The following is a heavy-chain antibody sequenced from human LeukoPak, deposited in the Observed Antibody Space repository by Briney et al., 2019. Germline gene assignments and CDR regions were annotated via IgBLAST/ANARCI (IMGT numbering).Heavy chain of an antibody. D-gene: IGHD2-15*01. CDR3: ARVGYCSGGSSPYGMDV. CDR2: INPSGGST. J-gene: IGHJ6*02. V-gene: IGHV1-46*01. Sequence: GASVKVSCKASGYTFTSYYMHWVRQAPGQGLEWMGIINPSGGSTNYAQKFQGRVTMTRDTSTSTVYMELSRLRSEDTAVDDCARVGYCSGGSSPYGMDVWGQGTTVTVS. CDR1: GYTFTSYY.